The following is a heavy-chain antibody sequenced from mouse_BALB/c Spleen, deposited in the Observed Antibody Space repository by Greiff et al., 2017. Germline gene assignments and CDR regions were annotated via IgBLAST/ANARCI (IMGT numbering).Heavy chain of an antibody. D-gene: IGHD1-1*01. V-gene: IGHV5-6-5*01. CDR1: GFTFSSYA. Sequence: EVMLVESGGGLVKPGGSLKLSCAASGFTFSSYAMSWVRQTPEKRLEWVASISSGGSTYYPDSVKGRFTISRDNARNILYLQMSSLRSEDTAMYYCARGYYGSSLYWYFDVWGAGTTVTVSS. CDR3: ARGYYGSSLYWYFDV. J-gene: IGHJ1*01. CDR2: ISSGGST.